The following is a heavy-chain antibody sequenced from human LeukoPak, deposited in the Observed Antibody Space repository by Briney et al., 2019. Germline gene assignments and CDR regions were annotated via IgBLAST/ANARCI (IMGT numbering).Heavy chain of an antibody. CDR3: AKSDWEEYSRDPRTADY. Sequence: SGGSLRLSCAASGFTFSSYAMSWVRQAPGKGLEWVSAISGSGGSTYYADSVKGRFTISRDNSKNTLYLQMNSLRAEDTAVYYCAKSDWEEYSRDPRTADYWGQGTLVTVSS. CDR2: ISGSGGST. D-gene: IGHD6-6*01. CDR1: GFTFSSYA. J-gene: IGHJ4*02. V-gene: IGHV3-23*01.